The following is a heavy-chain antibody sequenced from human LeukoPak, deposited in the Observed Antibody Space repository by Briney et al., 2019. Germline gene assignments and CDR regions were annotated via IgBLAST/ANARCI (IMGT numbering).Heavy chain of an antibody. CDR3: TRDRPAGSSHDMDV. J-gene: IGHJ6*02. CDR2: IIPIFGTA. V-gene: IGHV1-69*13. Sequence: ASVKVSCKASGGTFSSYAISWVRQAPGQGLEWMGGIIPIFGTANYAQKFQGRVTITADESTSTAYMEVRSLRSDDTAVYYCTRDRPAGSSHDMDVWGQGTTVAVSS. D-gene: IGHD2-15*01. CDR1: GGTFSSYA.